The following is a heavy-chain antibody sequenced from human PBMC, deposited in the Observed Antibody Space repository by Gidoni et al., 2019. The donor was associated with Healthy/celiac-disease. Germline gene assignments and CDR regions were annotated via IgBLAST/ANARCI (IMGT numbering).Heavy chain of an antibody. CDR2: ISGSGGST. CDR3: AKDAPEEGATYDY. J-gene: IGHJ4*02. V-gene: IGHV3-23*01. Sequence: EVPLLEFGGGLVQPGGFLRLSCAASCFTFSSYAMSWVRQAPGKGLEWVSDISGSGGSTYYADSVKGRFTISRDNSKNTLYLQMNSLRAEDTAVYYCAKDAPEEGATYDYWGQGTLVTVSS. CDR1: CFTFSSYA. D-gene: IGHD1-26*01.